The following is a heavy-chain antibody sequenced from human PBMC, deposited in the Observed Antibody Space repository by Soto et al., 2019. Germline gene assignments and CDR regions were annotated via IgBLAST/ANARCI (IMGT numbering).Heavy chain of an antibody. Sequence: QVHLQESGPRLVKTSESLSLTCIVSGDSFSTYYWSWIRQPAGKGLEWIGRIYASGSTNYNPSLKSRVTMSVDTSTNQFSLKMISVTAAATAMYYCARSAIPRGGWFRPWGQGILVTVSS. CDR2: IYASGST. CDR3: ARSAIPRGGWFRP. J-gene: IGHJ5*02. CDR1: GDSFSTYY. V-gene: IGHV4-4*07. D-gene: IGHD2-21*01.